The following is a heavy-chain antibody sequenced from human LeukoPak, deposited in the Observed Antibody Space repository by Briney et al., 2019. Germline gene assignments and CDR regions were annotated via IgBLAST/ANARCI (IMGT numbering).Heavy chain of an antibody. V-gene: IGHV3-21*01. CDR2: ISSSSSYI. Sequence: GGSLRLSCAASGFTFSNYNMNWVRWAPGKGLEWVSSISSSSSYIYYADSVKGRFTISRDNANNSLYLQMNSLRAEDTTVYYCARGDSGGMDYWGQGTLVTVSS. D-gene: IGHD3-16*01. J-gene: IGHJ4*02. CDR3: ARGDSGGMDY. CDR1: GFTFSNYN.